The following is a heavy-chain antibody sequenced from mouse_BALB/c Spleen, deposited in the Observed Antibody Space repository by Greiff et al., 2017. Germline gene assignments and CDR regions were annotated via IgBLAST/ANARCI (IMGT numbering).Heavy chain of an antibody. Sequence: VQLQQSGAELVKPGASVKLSCTASGFNIKDTYMHWVKQRPEQGLEWIGRIDPANGNTKYDPKFQGKATITADTSSNTAYLQLSSLTSEDTAVYYCARPFYYYGSSYYYAMDYWGQGTSVTVSS. CDR3: ARPFYYYGSSYYYAMDY. V-gene: IGHV14-3*02. D-gene: IGHD1-1*01. J-gene: IGHJ4*01. CDR2: IDPANGNT. CDR1: GFNIKDTY.